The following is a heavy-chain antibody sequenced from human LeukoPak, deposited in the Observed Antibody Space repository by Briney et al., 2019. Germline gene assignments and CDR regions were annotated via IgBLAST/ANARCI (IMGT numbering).Heavy chain of an antibody. D-gene: IGHD5-24*01. Sequence: GGSLRLSCVASGFPFSSYWMTWVRQAPGKGLEWVANIKQDGSKKSYVDSVKGRFTISRDNAKNSLYLQMNSLRAEDTAVYYCTRVGYIDEGIDYWGQGTLVTVSS. CDR1: GFPFSSYW. J-gene: IGHJ4*02. V-gene: IGHV3-7*04. CDR2: IKQDGSKK. CDR3: TRVGYIDEGIDY.